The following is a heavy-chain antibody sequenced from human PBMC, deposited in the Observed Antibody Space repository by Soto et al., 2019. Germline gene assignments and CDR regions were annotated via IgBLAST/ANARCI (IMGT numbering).Heavy chain of an antibody. J-gene: IGHJ6*02. CDR1: GYTFSRYG. Sequence: VGSLRLSCAASGYTFSRYGMHWVRQAPGKGLEWVTFIAYDGSNEYYADSVKGRFTIARDNSKNTLYLQMNSLRAEDTAVYYCAKMTTALGYYYPAMDVWGQGTTVTVSS. D-gene: IGHD5-18*01. CDR2: IAYDGSNE. V-gene: IGHV3-30*18. CDR3: AKMTTALGYYYPAMDV.